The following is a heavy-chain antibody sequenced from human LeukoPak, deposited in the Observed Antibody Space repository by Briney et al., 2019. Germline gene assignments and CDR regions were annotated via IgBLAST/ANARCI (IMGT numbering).Heavy chain of an antibody. J-gene: IGHJ4*02. V-gene: IGHV3-23*01. CDR1: GFTFSSSA. CDR3: AKDGDSSGWYYFDY. CDR2: IGGGSGGGT. Sequence: GGSLRLSCAASGFTFSSSAMTWVRQAPGKGLDWVSSIGGGSGGGTYYADSVKGRFTISRDNSKNTLYLQMNSLRAEDTAVYYCAKDGDSSGWYYFDYWGQGTLVTVSS. D-gene: IGHD6-19*01.